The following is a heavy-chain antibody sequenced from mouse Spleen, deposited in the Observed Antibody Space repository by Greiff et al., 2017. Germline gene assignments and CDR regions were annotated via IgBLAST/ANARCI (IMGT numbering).Heavy chain of an antibody. Sequence: DVMLVESGGGLVKPGGSLKLSCAASGFTFSSYAMSWVRQSPEKRLEWVAEISSGGSYTYYPDTVTGRFTISRDNAKNTLYLEMSSLRSEDTAMYYCAKPYYYGSSYGYFDVWGAGTTVTVSS. CDR3: AKPYYYGSSYGYFDV. J-gene: IGHJ1*01. CDR1: GFTFSSYA. D-gene: IGHD1-1*01. CDR2: ISSGGSYT. V-gene: IGHV5-9-4*01.